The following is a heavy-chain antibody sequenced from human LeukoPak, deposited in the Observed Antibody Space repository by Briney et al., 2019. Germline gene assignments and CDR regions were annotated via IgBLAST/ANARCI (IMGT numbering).Heavy chain of an antibody. D-gene: IGHD1-26*01. CDR1: GFTFGSYG. J-gene: IGHJ6*03. CDR3: AKDSSTYSRYRLYYYMDV. CDR2: IRHDGSNE. Sequence: PGGSLRLSCAASGFTFGSYGLHWARQAPGKGLEWVAFIRHDGSNEYYIDSVKGRFTISRDNSKNTLYLQMNSLRAEDTAVYYCAKDSSTYSRYRLYYYMDVWGKGTTVTVSS. V-gene: IGHV3-30*02.